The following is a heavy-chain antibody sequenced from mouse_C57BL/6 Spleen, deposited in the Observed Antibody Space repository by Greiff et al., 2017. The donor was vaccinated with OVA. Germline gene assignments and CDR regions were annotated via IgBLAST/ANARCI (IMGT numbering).Heavy chain of an antibody. D-gene: IGHD1-2*01. CDR3: ARSGNYGLDY. V-gene: IGHV1-82*01. CDR2: IYPGDGDT. CDR1: GYAFSSSW. Sequence: QVQLKQSGPELVKPGASVKISCKASGYAFSSSWMNWVKQRPGKGLEWIGLIYPGDGDTNYNGKFKGKATLTADKSSSTAYMQLSSLTSEDSAVYVCARSGNYGLDYWGQGTTLTVSS. J-gene: IGHJ2*01.